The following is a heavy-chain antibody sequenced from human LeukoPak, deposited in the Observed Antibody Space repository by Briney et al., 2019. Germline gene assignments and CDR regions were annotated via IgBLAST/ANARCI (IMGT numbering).Heavy chain of an antibody. CDR1: GFTFSSYW. J-gene: IGHJ4*02. Sequence: GGSLRLSCAASGFTFSSYWMSWVRQAPGKGLEWVANIKHDGGEKSYVDSVEGRFTISRDNAKNSLYLQMNSLRAEDTAVYYCARLAGAVAGWFDYWGQGTLVTVSS. CDR3: ARLAGAVAGWFDY. D-gene: IGHD6-19*01. CDR2: IKHDGGEK. V-gene: IGHV3-7*01.